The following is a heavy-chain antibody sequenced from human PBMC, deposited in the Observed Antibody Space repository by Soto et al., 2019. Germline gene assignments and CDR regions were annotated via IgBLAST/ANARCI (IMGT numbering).Heavy chain of an antibody. J-gene: IGHJ4*02. Sequence: PSETLSLTCAVSGGSISRGNWWSWGRQPPGKGLEWIGEIYHSGSTNYNPSLKSRVTISVDKSKNQFSLKLSSVTAADTAVYYCASLSSSIVRYYFDYWGQGTLVTVS. D-gene: IGHD6-6*01. CDR3: ASLSSSIVRYYFDY. V-gene: IGHV4-4*02. CDR1: GGSISRGNW. CDR2: IYHSGST.